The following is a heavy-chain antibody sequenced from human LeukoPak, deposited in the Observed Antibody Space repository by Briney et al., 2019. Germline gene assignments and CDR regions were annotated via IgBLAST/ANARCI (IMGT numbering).Heavy chain of an antibody. CDR2: IFHSGST. V-gene: IGHV4-4*02. Sequence: SETLSLTCVVSGGSISSNNWWSWVRQPPGKGLEWIGEIFHSGSTNHNPSLKSRVTISVDKSKNQFSLRLSSVTAADTAMYYCARRGSGWSIDYWGQGTLVTVSS. J-gene: IGHJ4*02. CDR3: ARRGSGWSIDY. CDR1: GGSISSNNW. D-gene: IGHD6-19*01.